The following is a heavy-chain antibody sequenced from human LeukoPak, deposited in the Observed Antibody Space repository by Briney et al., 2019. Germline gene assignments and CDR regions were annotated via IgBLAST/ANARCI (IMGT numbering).Heavy chain of an antibody. J-gene: IGHJ5*02. Sequence: ASETLSLTCTVSGGPISGGDDYWSWIRQPPGKGLEWIGYVYYGGSTYYNPSLKSRVTISLDTYKNQFSLRLSSVTAADTAVYYCARAPIRGVSDTWFDPWGQGTLVTVSS. V-gene: IGHV4-30-4*01. CDR3: ARAPIRGVSDTWFDP. D-gene: IGHD3-10*01. CDR2: VYYGGST. CDR1: GGPISGGDDY.